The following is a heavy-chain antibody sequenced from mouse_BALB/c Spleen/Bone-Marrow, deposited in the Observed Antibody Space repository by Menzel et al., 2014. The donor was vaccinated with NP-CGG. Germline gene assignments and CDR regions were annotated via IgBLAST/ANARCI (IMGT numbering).Heavy chain of an antibody. CDR2: INPSTGYT. CDR3: APYSHEGVAY. J-gene: IGHJ3*01. V-gene: IGHV1-7*01. CDR1: GYTFGSYW. Sequence: QVQLQEPGAELAKPGASVKMSCKASGYTFGSYWIHWVKQRPGQGLEWIGYINPSTGYTEYNQKFKDKVTLTADKSSSPAHKQLRRITAEAAAVYYCAPYSHEGVAYWGPGTLVTVSA. D-gene: IGHD2-12*01.